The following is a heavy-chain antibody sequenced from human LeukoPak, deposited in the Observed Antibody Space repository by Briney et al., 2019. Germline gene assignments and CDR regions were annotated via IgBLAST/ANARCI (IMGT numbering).Heavy chain of an antibody. D-gene: IGHD3-16*01. CDR2: TYYSGST. V-gene: IGHV4-59*08. Sequence: PSETLSLTCTVSGGSISSYYWSWIRQPPGKGLEWIGNTYYSGSTNYNPSLKSRVTISVNTSKNQFSLKLSSVTAADTAVYYCARHWGSGTDDYYGMDVWGQGTTVTVSS. CDR1: GGSISSYY. J-gene: IGHJ6*02. CDR3: ARHWGSGTDDYYGMDV.